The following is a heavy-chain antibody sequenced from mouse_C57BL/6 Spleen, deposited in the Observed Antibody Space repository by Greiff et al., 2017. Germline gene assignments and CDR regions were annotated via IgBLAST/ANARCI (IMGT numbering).Heavy chain of an antibody. D-gene: IGHD2-2*01. J-gene: IGHJ2*01. CDR1: GYTFTSYW. CDR2: INPSNGGT. V-gene: IGHV1-53*01. CDR3: ARVSTMVTTWDY. Sequence: QVQLQQPGTELVKPGASVKLSCKASGYTFTSYWMHWVKQSPGQGLEWIGNINPSNGGTNYNEKFKSKATLTVDKSSSTAYMQLSSLTSEDSAVYYCARVSTMVTTWDYWGRGTTLTVSS.